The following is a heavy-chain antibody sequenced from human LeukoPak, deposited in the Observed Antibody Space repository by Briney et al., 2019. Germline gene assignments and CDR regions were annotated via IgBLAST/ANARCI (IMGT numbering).Heavy chain of an antibody. V-gene: IGHV3-7*03. J-gene: IGHJ3*02. CDR1: GFTFSSYA. CDR2: IEQDGSEK. CDR3: ARDQGSSWYKADGFNI. Sequence: GGSLRLSCAASGFTFSSYAMHWVRQAPGKGLEWVANIEQDGSEKNYVDSVKGRFTISRDNAKNSLYLQMISLRAEDTAVYYCARDQGSSWYKADGFNIWGQGTMVTVSS. D-gene: IGHD6-13*01.